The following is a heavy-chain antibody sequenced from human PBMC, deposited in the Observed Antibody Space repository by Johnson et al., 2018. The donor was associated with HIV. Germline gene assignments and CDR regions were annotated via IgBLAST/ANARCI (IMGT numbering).Heavy chain of an antibody. CDR3: ARDGGYCSSTSCFRHWASAFDI. CDR2: IKSNTDGGTT. V-gene: IGHV3-30*19. CDR1: GFTFSSYG. J-gene: IGHJ3*02. Sequence: QVQLVESGGGVVQPGGSLRLSCAASGFTFSSYGMHWVRQAPGKGLEWVGRIKSNTDGGTTDYAVPVKGRFTISRDNSKNTLYLQMNSLRAEDTAVYDCARDGGYCSSTSCFRHWASAFDIWGQGTMVTVSS. D-gene: IGHD2-2*01.